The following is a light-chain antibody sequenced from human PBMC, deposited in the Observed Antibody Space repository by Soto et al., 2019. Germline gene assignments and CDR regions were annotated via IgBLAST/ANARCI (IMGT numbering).Light chain of an antibody. CDR1: QVITGW. CDR2: DAS. J-gene: IGKJ4*01. V-gene: IGKV1-5*01. Sequence: DLQLAQSPSSLGASVGDRVAITCRASQVITGWLAWYQKKQGKAPNLLIYDASNVQSGVPPRLSGSGYGTELTLTISSMKTDDFATYYCQQYNSYTLTFGGGTKVDI. CDR3: QQYNSYTLT.